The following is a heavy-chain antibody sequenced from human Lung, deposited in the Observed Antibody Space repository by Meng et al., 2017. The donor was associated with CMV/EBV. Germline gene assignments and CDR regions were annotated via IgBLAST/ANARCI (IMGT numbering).Heavy chain of an antibody. CDR2: ISSSSTYI. V-gene: IGHV3-21*01. J-gene: IGHJ4*02. CDR1: GFTFSDYS. CDR3: ARDTGWDLHPYYFDY. Sequence: GGSLRLXXAASGFTFSDYSMNWVRQAPGKGLEWVSSISSSSTYIHYADSVKGRFTISRDNAKNSVYLQMNSLRAEDTAVYYCARDTGWDLHPYYFDYWGQGXLVTVSS. D-gene: IGHD3-16*01.